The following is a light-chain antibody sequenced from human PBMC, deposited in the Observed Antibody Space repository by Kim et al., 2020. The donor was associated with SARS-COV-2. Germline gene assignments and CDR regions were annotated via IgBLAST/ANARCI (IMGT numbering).Light chain of an antibody. Sequence: DIQMTQSPSTLSASVGDRVTITCRASQSISYRLAWYQQKPGKAPKVLIYKASSLESGVPSRFSGSGSGTEFTLTISSLQPDDFATYCCQQYQAYPITFGQGTRLEIK. CDR3: QQYQAYPIT. CDR2: KAS. J-gene: IGKJ5*01. CDR1: QSISYR. V-gene: IGKV1-5*03.